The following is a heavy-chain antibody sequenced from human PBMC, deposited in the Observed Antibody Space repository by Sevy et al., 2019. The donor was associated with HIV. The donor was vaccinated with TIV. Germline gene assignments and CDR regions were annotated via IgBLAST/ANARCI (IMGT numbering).Heavy chain of an antibody. Sequence: SDTLSLTCTVSAGSISSYYCSWIRQPPGKGLEWIGYINYSGSTNYNPSLKSRVTISIDTSKSQFSLKLTSVTAADTAVYYCARDPITVAPYFDYWSQGTLVTVSS. CDR1: AGSISSYY. CDR3: ARDPITVAPYFDY. J-gene: IGHJ4*02. V-gene: IGHV4-59*01. CDR2: INYSGST. D-gene: IGHD6-19*01.